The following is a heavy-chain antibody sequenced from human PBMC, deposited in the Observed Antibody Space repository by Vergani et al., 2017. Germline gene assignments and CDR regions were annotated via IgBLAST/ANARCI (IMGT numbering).Heavy chain of an antibody. CDR3: TKGSVYYHDSAGHGYDPYTGFDL. D-gene: IGHD5-12*01. J-gene: IGHJ3*01. Sequence: QVQLVQSGAEVKKPGSSVKVSCKASGATFRSNTISWVRQVPGQGLEWMGRIIPVLGKTKYAQDFQGRLTITADTSTSTAYMDLTSLRSQDTAVYFCTKGSVYYHDSAGHGYDPYTGFDLWGQGTLVTVSS. CDR1: GATFRSNT. V-gene: IGHV1-69*08. CDR2: IIPVLGKT.